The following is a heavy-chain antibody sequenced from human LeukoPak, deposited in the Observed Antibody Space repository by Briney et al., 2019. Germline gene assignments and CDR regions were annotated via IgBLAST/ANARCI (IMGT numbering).Heavy chain of an antibody. CDR3: AIKGTSSSWYRRLSPFDY. CDR1: GFTFSSYA. J-gene: IGHJ4*02. D-gene: IGHD6-13*01. V-gene: IGHV3-23*01. Sequence: PGGSLRLSSAASGFTFSSYAMSWVRQAPGKGLEWVSAISGSGGSTYYADSVKGRFTISRDNSKNTLYLQMNSLRAEDTAVYYCAIKGTSSSWYRRLSPFDYWGQGTLVTVSS. CDR2: ISGSGGST.